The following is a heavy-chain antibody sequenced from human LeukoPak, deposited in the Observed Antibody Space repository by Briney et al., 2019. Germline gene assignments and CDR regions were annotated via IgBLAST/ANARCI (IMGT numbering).Heavy chain of an antibody. CDR3: AKDDSSSWYFGY. D-gene: IGHD6-13*01. V-gene: IGHV3-21*04. CDR1: GFTFSSYS. Sequence: GGSLRLSCAASGFTFSSYSMNWVRQAPGKGLEWVSPISSSSSYIYYADSVKGRFTISRDNAKNSLYLQMNSLRAEDTAVYYCAKDDSSSWYFGYWGQGTLVTVSS. J-gene: IGHJ4*02. CDR2: ISSSSSYI.